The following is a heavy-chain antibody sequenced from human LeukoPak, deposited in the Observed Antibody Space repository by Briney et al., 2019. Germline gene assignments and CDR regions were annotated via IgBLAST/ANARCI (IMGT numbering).Heavy chain of an antibody. Sequence: ASVKVSCKASGYTFTNYGISWVRQAPGQGLEWMGWISAYNGNTNYAQKLQGRVTMTTDTSTSIAYMELRSLRSDDTAVYYCARGYCDSTTCTYYYYYYMDVWGKGTTVTVSS. CDR1: GYTFTNYG. V-gene: IGHV1-18*01. CDR2: ISAYNGNT. CDR3: ARGYCDSTTCTYYYYYYMDV. D-gene: IGHD2-2*01. J-gene: IGHJ6*03.